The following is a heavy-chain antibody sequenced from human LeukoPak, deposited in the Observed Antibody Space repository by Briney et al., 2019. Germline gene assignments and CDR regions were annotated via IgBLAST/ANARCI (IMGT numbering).Heavy chain of an antibody. V-gene: IGHV3-23*01. CDR1: GFTFSSYA. Sequence: GGSLRLSCAASGFTFSSYAMSWVRQAPGKGLEWVSAISPSSGSIYYADSVKGRFTISRDNSKNTLYLQMNSLRADDTAVYYCANSKWELLGDYWGQGTLVTVSS. D-gene: IGHD1-26*01. J-gene: IGHJ4*02. CDR2: ISPSSGSI. CDR3: ANSKWELLGDY.